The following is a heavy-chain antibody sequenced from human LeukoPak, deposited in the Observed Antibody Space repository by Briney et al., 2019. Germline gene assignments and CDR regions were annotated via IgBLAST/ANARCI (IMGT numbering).Heavy chain of an antibody. D-gene: IGHD3-16*01. J-gene: IGHJ4*02. Sequence: GGSLRLSCAASGFTFSRYAMSWVRQAPGKGLEWVAAINGVGDAPYYADSVKGRFTLSRDNSEKTLYLQVDSLGAEDTAVYYCAKPRLDDGAKRAHFDYWGQGTLVTVSS. CDR1: GFTFSRYA. CDR2: INGVGDAP. V-gene: IGHV3-23*01. CDR3: AKPRLDDGAKRAHFDY.